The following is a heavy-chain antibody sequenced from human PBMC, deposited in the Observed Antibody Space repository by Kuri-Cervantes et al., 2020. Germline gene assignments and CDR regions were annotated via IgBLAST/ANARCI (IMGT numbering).Heavy chain of an antibody. Sequence: ESLKISCEASDFTFSSYTMNWVRQAPGKGLEWISYISNDGTIKYVDSVKGRFTTSRDNAKSSLYLQMNSLRVEDTAVYYCAREHHITGIDYWGQGTLVTVSS. V-gene: IGHV3-48*01. D-gene: IGHD1-20*01. J-gene: IGHJ4*02. CDR3: AREHHITGIDY. CDR2: ISNDGTI. CDR1: DFTFSSYT.